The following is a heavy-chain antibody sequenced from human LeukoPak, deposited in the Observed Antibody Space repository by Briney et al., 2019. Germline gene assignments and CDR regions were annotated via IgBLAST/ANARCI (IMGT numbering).Heavy chain of an antibody. D-gene: IGHD2-2*01. CDR2: INPNSGGT. CDR1: GYTFTGYY. V-gene: IGHV1-2*04. CDR3: AREAYCSSTSCHEGANAFDI. Sequence: ASVKVSCKASGYTFTGYYMHWVRQAPGQGLEWMGWINPNSGGTNYAQKLQGWVTMTRDTSISTAYMELSRLRSDDTAVYYCAREAYCSSTSCHEGANAFDIWGQGTMVTVSS. J-gene: IGHJ3*02.